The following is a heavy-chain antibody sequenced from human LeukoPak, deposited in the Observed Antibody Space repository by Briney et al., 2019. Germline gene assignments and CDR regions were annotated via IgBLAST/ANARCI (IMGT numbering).Heavy chain of an antibody. D-gene: IGHD2-2*02. Sequence: PSETLSLTCTVSGGSISSSSYYWGWIRQPPGKGLEWIGSIYYSGSTYYNPSLKSRVTISVDTSKNQFSLKLSSVTAADTAVYYCARAHRIVVVPAAIIWFDPWGQGTLVTVSS. CDR1: GGSISSSSYY. CDR2: IYYSGST. CDR3: ARAHRIVVVPAAIIWFDP. J-gene: IGHJ5*02. V-gene: IGHV4-39*01.